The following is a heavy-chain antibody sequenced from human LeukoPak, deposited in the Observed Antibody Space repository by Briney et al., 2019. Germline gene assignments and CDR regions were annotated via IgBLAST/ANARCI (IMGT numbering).Heavy chain of an antibody. CDR1: GFTFSSYS. V-gene: IGHV3-21*01. Sequence: GGSLRLSCAASGFTFSSYSMNWVRQAPGKGLEWVSSISSSSSYIYYPDSVKGRFTISRDNAKKSLYLQMNSLRAEDTAVYYCARQGTFTYGMDVWGQGTTVTVS. CDR3: ARQGTFTYGMDV. D-gene: IGHD3-3*02. CDR2: ISSSSSYI. J-gene: IGHJ6*02.